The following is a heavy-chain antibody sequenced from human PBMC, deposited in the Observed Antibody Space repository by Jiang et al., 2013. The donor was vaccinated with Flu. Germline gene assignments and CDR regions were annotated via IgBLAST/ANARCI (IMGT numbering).Heavy chain of an antibody. CDR3: ARVRETMVRGVTHYFDY. CDR1: GYTFTSYY. CDR2: INPSGGST. D-gene: IGHD3-10*01. Sequence: CKASGYTFTSYYMHWVRQAPGQGLEWMGIINPSGGSTSYAQKFQGRVTMTRDTSTSTVYMELSSLRSEDTAVYYCARVRETMVRGVTHYFDYWGQGTLVTVSS. V-gene: IGHV1-46*01. J-gene: IGHJ4*02.